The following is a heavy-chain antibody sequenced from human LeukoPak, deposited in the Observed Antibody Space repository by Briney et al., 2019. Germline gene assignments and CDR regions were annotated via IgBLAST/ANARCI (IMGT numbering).Heavy chain of an antibody. Sequence: SETLSLTCTESVGSISGYYWSWIRQPPGKGLGWIGYIYSTGSTNYNPSLKSRVTISVDTSKNQFSLKLRSVTAADTAVYYCARVQLAYSYGLFDNWGQGSLVTVSS. D-gene: IGHD4-11*01. CDR2: IYSTGST. V-gene: IGHV4-59*12. J-gene: IGHJ4*02. CDR1: VGSISGYY. CDR3: ARVQLAYSYGLFDN.